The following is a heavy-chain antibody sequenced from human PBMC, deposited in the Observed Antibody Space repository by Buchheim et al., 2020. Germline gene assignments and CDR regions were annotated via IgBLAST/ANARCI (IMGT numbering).Heavy chain of an antibody. Sequence: QEQLVESGGGVVQPGRSLRLSCAASVFTFSSYGMHWVRQVPGKGLEWVAVISYDGDNKYYADSVKGRFTISRENSKTTLHLQMNSLRAEDTAVYYCTNSYYYESSGYGGSNYWGQGTL. CDR2: ISYDGDNK. CDR1: VFTFSSYG. J-gene: IGHJ4*02. CDR3: TNSYYYESSGYGGSNY. D-gene: IGHD3-22*01. V-gene: IGHV3-30*18.